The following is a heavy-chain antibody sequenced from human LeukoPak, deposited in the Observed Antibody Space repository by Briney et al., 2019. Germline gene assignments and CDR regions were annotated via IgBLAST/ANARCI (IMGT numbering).Heavy chain of an antibody. J-gene: IGHJ3*02. CDR1: GGPISSSSYY. V-gene: IGHV4-39*01. D-gene: IGHD6-19*01. Sequence: SETLSLTCTVSGGPISSSSYYWGWIRQPPGKGLEWIGSIYYSGSTYYNPSLKSRVTISVDTSKNQFSLKLSSVTAADTAVYYCARVSSGPDAFDIWGQGTMVTVSS. CDR2: IYYSGST. CDR3: ARVSSGPDAFDI.